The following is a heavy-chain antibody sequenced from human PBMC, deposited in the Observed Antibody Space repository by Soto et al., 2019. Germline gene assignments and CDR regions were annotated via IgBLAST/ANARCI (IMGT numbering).Heavy chain of an antibody. V-gene: IGHV3-21*01. D-gene: IGHD1-7*01. J-gene: IGHJ4*02. CDR3: ARDLDWNYVGRFDY. Sequence: GGSLRLSCAASGFTFSSYSMNWVRQAPGKGLEWVSSISSSSSYIYYADSVKGRFTISRDNAKNSLYLQMNSLRAEDTAVYYCARDLDWNYVGRFDYWGQGTLVTVSS. CDR1: GFTFSSYS. CDR2: ISSSSSYI.